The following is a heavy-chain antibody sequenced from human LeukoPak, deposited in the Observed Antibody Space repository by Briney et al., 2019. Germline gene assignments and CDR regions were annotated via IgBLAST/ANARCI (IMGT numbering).Heavy chain of an antibody. CDR3: ARDRLESDGMDV. J-gene: IGHJ6*02. Sequence: SQTLSLTCTVPGGSISSGGYYWSWIRQHPGKGLGWIGYIYYSGSTYSNPSLKSRVTISVDTYKNQFSLKLSSVTAADTAVYYCARDRLESDGMDVWGQGTTVTVSS. V-gene: IGHV4-31*03. CDR1: GGSISSGGYY. D-gene: IGHD3-3*01. CDR2: IYYSGST.